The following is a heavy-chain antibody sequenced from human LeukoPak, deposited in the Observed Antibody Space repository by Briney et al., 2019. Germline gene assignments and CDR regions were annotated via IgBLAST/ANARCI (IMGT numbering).Heavy chain of an antibody. J-gene: IGHJ4*02. CDR3: AREGAYSDRGAEY. D-gene: IGHD1-26*01. CDR1: GGSMSTYY. V-gene: IGHV4-59*01. CDR2: VYYSGST. Sequence: SETLSLTCTVSGGSMSTYYWSWIRQPPGKGLEWIGYVYYSGSTKCNPSLKTRVTMSVDTSKNQFSLKLSSVTAADTAVYYCAREGAYSDRGAEYWGQGTLVTVSS.